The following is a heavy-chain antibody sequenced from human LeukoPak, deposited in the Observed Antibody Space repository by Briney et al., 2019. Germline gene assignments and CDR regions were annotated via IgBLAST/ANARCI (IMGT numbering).Heavy chain of an antibody. V-gene: IGHV3-74*01. J-gene: IGHJ4*02. D-gene: IGHD3-3*01. CDR3: ARDSVEWYIFDY. CDR1: GFTFSSYW. CDR2: TNRDGSST. Sequence: GGSLRLSCAASGFTFSSYWMHWVRQAPGKGPVWVARTNRDGSSTAYADSVKGRFTISKDNAKNTPYLLMNSLRAEDTAVCYCARDSVEWYIFDYWGQGTLVTVSS.